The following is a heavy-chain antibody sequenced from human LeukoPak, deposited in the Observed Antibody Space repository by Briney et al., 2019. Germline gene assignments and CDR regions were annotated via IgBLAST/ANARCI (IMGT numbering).Heavy chain of an antibody. CDR2: INGDASRI. D-gene: IGHD6-13*01. CDR3: ARDRGSTEFDY. J-gene: IGHJ4*02. Sequence: PGASLRLSCAASGFTFSNSALSWVRQAPGKGLVWVSRINGDASRISYADSVKGRFTISRDNAKNTLYLQMNSLRAEDTAVYYCARDRGSTEFDYWGQGTLVTVSS. V-gene: IGHV3-74*01. CDR1: GFTFSNSA.